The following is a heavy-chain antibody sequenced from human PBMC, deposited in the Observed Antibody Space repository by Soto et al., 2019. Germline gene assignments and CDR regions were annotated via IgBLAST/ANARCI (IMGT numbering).Heavy chain of an antibody. CDR1: GGSFSGYY. V-gene: IGHV4-34*01. Sequence: SETLSLTCAVYGGSFSGYYWSWIRQPPGKGLEWIGEINHSGSTNYNPSLKSRVTISVDTSKNQFSLKLSSVTAADTAVYYCARGRTTFYSSGRIYFDYWGQGTLVTVSS. J-gene: IGHJ4*02. CDR3: ARGRTTFYSSGRIYFDY. CDR2: INHSGST. D-gene: IGHD6-19*01.